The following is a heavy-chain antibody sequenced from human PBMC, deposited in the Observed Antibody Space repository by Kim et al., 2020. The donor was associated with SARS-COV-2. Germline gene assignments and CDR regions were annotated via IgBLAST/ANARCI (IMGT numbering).Heavy chain of an antibody. J-gene: IGHJ4*02. Sequence: SETLSLTCTFSTGSISSHYWSWIRQPPGKGLEWIAYIFYDGSTKYNPSLKSRVSISVDTSKNQFSLRLRSVTAADTAVYYCASCQGSMIHDYWGQGTLVTVSS. V-gene: IGHV4-59*11. D-gene: IGHD3-16*01. CDR2: IFYDGST. CDR1: TGSISSHY. CDR3: ASCQGSMIHDY.